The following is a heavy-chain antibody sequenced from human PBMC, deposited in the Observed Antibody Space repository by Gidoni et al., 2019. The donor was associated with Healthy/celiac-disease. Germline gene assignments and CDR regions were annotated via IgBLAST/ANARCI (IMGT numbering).Heavy chain of an antibody. CDR1: GGTFSSYA. V-gene: IGHV1-69*06. D-gene: IGHD3-16*01. CDR3: ARDLAELRLRLIGVVYYYGMDV. Sequence: QVQLVQSGAEVKKPGSSVKVSCKASGGTFSSYAISWVRQAPGQGLEWMGGIIPIFGTANYAQKFQGRVTITADKSTSTAYMELSSLRSEDTAVYYCARDLAELRLRLIGVVYYYGMDVWGQGTTVTVSS. J-gene: IGHJ6*02. CDR2: IIPIFGTA.